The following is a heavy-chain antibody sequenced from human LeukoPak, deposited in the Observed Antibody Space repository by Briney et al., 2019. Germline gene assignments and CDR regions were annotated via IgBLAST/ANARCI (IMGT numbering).Heavy chain of an antibody. V-gene: IGHV4-39*01. CDR3: AADSSGYLQGY. D-gene: IGHD3-22*01. Sequence: SETLSLTCTVSGGSISSSSYYWGWIRQPPGNGLEWIGSIYYSGSTYYNPSLKSRVTISVDTSKNQFSLKLSSVTAADTAVYYCAADSSGYLQGYWGQGTLVTVSS. J-gene: IGHJ4*02. CDR2: IYYSGST. CDR1: GGSISSSSYY.